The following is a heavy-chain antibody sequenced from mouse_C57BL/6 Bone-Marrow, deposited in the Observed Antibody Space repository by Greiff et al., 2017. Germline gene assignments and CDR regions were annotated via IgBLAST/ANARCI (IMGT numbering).Heavy chain of an antibody. D-gene: IGHD2-5*01. CDR3: ARSYYSKGNYFDY. CDR2: INPSSGYT. V-gene: IGHV1-7*01. Sequence: VQVVESGAELAKPGASVKLSCKASGYTFTSYWMHWVKQRPGQGLEWIGYINPSSGYTKYNQKFKDKATLTADKSSSTAYMQLSSLTYEDSAVYYCARSYYSKGNYFDYWGQGTTLTVSS. CDR1: GYTFTSYW. J-gene: IGHJ2*01.